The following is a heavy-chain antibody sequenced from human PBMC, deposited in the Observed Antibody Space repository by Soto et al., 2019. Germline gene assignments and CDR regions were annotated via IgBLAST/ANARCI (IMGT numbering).Heavy chain of an antibody. Sequence: EVQLLESGGGMVEPRGSLKLSCAASGFSFGTYVMNWVRQAPGKGLEWVSGISGSGGRVYSADSVKGRFTISRDNSRNTLYLQMNSLRAEDTAIYYCATGRGGRSEDWGQGTLVTVSS. CDR3: ATGRGGRSED. J-gene: IGHJ4*02. CDR1: GFSFGTYV. V-gene: IGHV3-23*01. D-gene: IGHD3-3*01. CDR2: ISGSGGRV.